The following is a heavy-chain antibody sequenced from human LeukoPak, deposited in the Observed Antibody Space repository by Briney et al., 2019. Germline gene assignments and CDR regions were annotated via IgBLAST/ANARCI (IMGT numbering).Heavy chain of an antibody. V-gene: IGHV1-69*06. CDR1: GGTFSSYA. CDR3: ARGAMVRGAIWGHYYYYMDV. J-gene: IGHJ6*03. Sequence: SVKVSCKASGGTFSSYAISWVRQAPGQGLEWMGGIIPIFGTANYAQKFQGRVTTTADKSTSTAYMELRSLRSDDTAVYYCARGAMVRGAIWGHYYYYMDVWGKGTTVTVSS. D-gene: IGHD3-10*01. CDR2: IIPIFGTA.